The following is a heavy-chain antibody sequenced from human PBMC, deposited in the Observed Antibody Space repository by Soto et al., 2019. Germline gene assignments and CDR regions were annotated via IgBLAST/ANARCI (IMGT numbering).Heavy chain of an antibody. CDR1: GYTFTSYG. V-gene: IGHV1-18*01. Sequence: ASVKVSCKASGYTFTSYGISWVRQAPGQGLEWMGWISAYNGNTNYAQKLQGRITMTTDTSTSTAYMELRSLRSDDTAVYYCAREYEDWGTDSYYATDVRGQGTTVTVSS. J-gene: IGHJ6*02. CDR3: AREYEDWGTDSYYATDV. D-gene: IGHD7-27*01. CDR2: ISAYNGNT.